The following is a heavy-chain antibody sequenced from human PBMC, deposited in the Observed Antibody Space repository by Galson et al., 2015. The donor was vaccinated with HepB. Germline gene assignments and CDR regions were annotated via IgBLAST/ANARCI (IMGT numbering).Heavy chain of an antibody. CDR3: ARVNRFTLVRGILVARGSYGMDV. CDR1: GGSFSGYY. CDR2: INHSGST. D-gene: IGHD3-10*01. Sequence: SETLSLTCAVYGGSFSGYYWSWIRQPPGKGLEWIGEINHSGSTNYNPSLKSRVTIPLDRSKNQFSLKLSSVTAADTAVYYCARVNRFTLVRGILVARGSYGMDVWGQGTTVTVSS. J-gene: IGHJ6*02. V-gene: IGHV4-34*01.